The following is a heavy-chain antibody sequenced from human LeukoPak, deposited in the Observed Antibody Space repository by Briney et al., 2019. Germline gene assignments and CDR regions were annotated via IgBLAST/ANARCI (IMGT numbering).Heavy chain of an antibody. D-gene: IGHD6-19*01. CDR3: ARVPARIAVAGTTWFDP. J-gene: IGHJ5*02. CDR2: MNPNSGNT. V-gene: IGHV1-8*01. Sequence: ASVKVSCKASGYTFTSYDINWVRQATGQGLEWMGWMNPNSGNTGYAQKFQGRVTMTRNTSISTAYMELSSLRSEDTAVYYCARVPARIAVAGTTWFDPWGQGTLVTVSS. CDR1: GYTFTSYD.